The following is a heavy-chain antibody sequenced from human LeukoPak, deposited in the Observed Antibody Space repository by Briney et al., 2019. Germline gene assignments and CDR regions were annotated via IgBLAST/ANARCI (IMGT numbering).Heavy chain of an antibody. CDR1: GYTFTSYG. V-gene: IGHV1-18*01. D-gene: IGHD1-1*01. CDR3: ARAKTLEPSPFNAFDI. CDR2: ISAYNGNT. Sequence: ASVKVSCQTSGYTFTSYGYSWVRQAPGQGLEWMGWISAYNGNTKYAQKFQGRVTMTTVTSTSTAYMELRSLTLDDTALYYCARAKTLEPSPFNAFDIWGQGTMVTVSS. J-gene: IGHJ3*02.